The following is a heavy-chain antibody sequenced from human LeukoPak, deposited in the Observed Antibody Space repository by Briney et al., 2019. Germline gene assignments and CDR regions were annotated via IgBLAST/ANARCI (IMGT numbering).Heavy chain of an antibody. V-gene: IGHV1-3*01. CDR2: INAGNGNT. Sequence: GASVKVSCKASGYTFTSYAMHWVRQAPGQRLEWMGWINAGNGNTKYPQKFQGRVTITRDTSASTAYMELSSLRSEDTAVYYCARVLRLGELSLYGYWGQGTLVTVSS. D-gene: IGHD3-16*02. J-gene: IGHJ4*02. CDR3: ARVLRLGELSLYGY. CDR1: GYTFTSYA.